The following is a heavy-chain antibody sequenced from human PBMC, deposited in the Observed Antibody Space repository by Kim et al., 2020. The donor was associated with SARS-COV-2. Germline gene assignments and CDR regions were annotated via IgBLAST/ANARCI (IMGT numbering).Heavy chain of an antibody. CDR2: INHSGST. D-gene: IGHD5-18*01. CDR3: ARGQELWSDFDY. J-gene: IGHJ4*02. Sequence: SETLSLTCAVYGGSFSGYYWSWIRQPPGKGLEWIGEINHSGSTNYNPSLKSRVTISVDTSKNQFSLKLSSVTAADTAVYYCARGQELWSDFDYWGQGTLVTVSS. V-gene: IGHV4-34*01. CDR1: GGSFSGYY.